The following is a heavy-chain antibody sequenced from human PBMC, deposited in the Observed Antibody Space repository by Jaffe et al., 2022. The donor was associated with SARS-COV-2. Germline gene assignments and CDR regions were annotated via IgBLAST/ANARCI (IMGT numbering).Heavy chain of an antibody. D-gene: IGHD3-16*02. CDR2: VNQDGSDK. J-gene: IGHJ4*02. Sequence: EVQLVESGGGLVQPGGSLRLSCAASGYSFSTYWMSWVRQAPGQGLELVATVNQDGSDKYYVDSVRGRFTISRDNAKRSLSLQMNSLRAEDTAVYFCARESSRGLFWDWGSNPSGGQGALVTVSS. V-gene: IGHV3-7*01. CDR1: GYSFSTYW. CDR3: ARESSRGLFWDWGSNPS.